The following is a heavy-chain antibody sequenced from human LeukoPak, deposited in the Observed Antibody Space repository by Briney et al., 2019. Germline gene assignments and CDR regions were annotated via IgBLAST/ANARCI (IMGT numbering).Heavy chain of an antibody. CDR1: GGSISSHY. Sequence: PSETLSLTCTVSGGSISSHYWSWIRQPPGKGLEWIGSISYSGSTTYNPSLKGRVTISVDTSKNQFPLMLSSVSAADTAVYYCARPGRGYSGYGYWGQGTLVTVSS. CDR3: ARPGRGYSGYGY. V-gene: IGHV4-59*08. D-gene: IGHD5-12*01. CDR2: ISYSGST. J-gene: IGHJ4*02.